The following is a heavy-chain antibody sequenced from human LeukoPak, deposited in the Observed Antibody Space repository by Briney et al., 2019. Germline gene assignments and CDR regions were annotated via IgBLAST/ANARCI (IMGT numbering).Heavy chain of an antibody. V-gene: IGHV3-23*01. CDR3: AKGIGSSTSCSDY. D-gene: IGHD2-2*01. CDR1: GFTFSSYA. CDR2: ISDSGGST. Sequence: GGSLRLSCAASGFTFSSYAMSWVRQAPGKGLEWVSLISDSGGSTYYADSVKGRFTISRDNSKNTLYLQMNSLRAEDTAVYYCAKGIGSSTSCSDYWGQGTLVTVSS. J-gene: IGHJ4*02.